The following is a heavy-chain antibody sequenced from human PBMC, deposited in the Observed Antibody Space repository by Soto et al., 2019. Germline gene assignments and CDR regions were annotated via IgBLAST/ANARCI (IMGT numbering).Heavy chain of an antibody. V-gene: IGHV3-21*01. J-gene: IGHJ6*03. CDR1: GFTFSSYS. Sequence: PGGSLRLSCAASGFTFSSYSMNWVRQAPGKGLEWVSSISSSSSYIYYADSVKGRFTISRDNAKNSLYLQMNSLRAEDTAVYYCARVVGYCSSTSCHYYYYYYMDVWGKGTTVTVSS. CDR2: ISSSSSYI. CDR3: ARVVGYCSSTSCHYYYYYYMDV. D-gene: IGHD2-2*01.